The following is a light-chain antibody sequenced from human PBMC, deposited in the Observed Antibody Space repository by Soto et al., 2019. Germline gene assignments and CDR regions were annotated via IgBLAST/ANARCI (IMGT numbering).Light chain of an antibody. CDR3: QQYHDFPIT. CDR1: QTISSW. Sequence: DIQMTQSPSTQSGSVGDRVTITCRASQTISSWLAWYQQKPGKAPKLLIYKASTLKSGVPSRFSGSGSGTEFTLTISSLQPDDFASYYCQQYHDFPITFGQGTRLEIK. V-gene: IGKV1-5*03. J-gene: IGKJ5*01. CDR2: KAS.